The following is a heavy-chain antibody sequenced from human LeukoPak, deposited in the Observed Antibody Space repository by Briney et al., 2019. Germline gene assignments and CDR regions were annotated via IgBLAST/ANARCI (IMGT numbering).Heavy chain of an antibody. CDR1: GYSFSTNW. CDR2: IYPSDSDT. V-gene: IGHV5-51*01. J-gene: IGHJ4*02. Sequence: GESLKISCKGSGYSFSTNWIGWVRQMPGKGLEWMGLIYPSDSDTRYNPSFQGQVTISADRSISTTSLQWRGLKASDTATYYCARLTPGVGATAEYWGQGTLVTVSS. D-gene: IGHD1-26*01. CDR3: ARLTPGVGATAEY.